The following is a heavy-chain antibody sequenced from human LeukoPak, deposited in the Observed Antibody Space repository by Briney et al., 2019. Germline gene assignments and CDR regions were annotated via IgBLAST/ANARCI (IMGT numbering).Heavy chain of an antibody. CDR3: AKAKQWLVPEFHFDY. CDR2: ISWNSGSI. CDR1: GFTFDDYA. D-gene: IGHD6-19*01. J-gene: IGHJ4*02. V-gene: IGHV3-9*01. Sequence: PGRSLRLSCAASGFTFDDYAMHWVRQAPGKGLEWVSGISWNSGSIGYADSVKGRFTISRDNAKNSLYLQMDSLRAEDTALYYCAKAKQWLVPEFHFDYWGQGTLVIVSS.